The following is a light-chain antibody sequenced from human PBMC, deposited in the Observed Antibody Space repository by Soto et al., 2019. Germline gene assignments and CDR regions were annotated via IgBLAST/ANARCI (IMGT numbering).Light chain of an antibody. J-gene: IGKJ1*01. V-gene: IGKV3-20*01. CDR2: GAS. CDR3: QQYGRSSWT. Sequence: ELVLTQSPGTLSLSPGARATLSCRARQSLSNNIYLAWYQQKPGQAPRLLIYGASSRATGIPNRFSGILSGTDGTLTISRLEPEDGTVYDGQQYGRSSWTFGQGTKVEIK. CDR1: QSLSNNIY.